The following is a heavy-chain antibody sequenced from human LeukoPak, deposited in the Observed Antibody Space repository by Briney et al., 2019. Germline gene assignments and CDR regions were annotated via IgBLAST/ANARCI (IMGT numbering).Heavy chain of an antibody. Sequence: PCGSLRLSCTASGFTVSSNYMSWVRQAPGKGLEWVSGIYSGGSTYYADSVKGRFTISIDNSNNTLYLQMNSLSAEDTAVYYCASGSGSYRTPYYYMDVWGTGTTVTVSS. CDR2: IYSGGST. CDR3: ASGSGSYRTPYYYMDV. CDR1: GFTVSSNY. D-gene: IGHD3-10*01. J-gene: IGHJ6*03. V-gene: IGHV3-53*01.